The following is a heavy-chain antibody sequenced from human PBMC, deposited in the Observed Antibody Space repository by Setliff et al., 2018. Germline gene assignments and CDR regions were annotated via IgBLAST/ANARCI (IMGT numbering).Heavy chain of an antibody. CDR2: LYPGNADT. CDR3: ARRGERFFNWFDP. D-gene: IGHD2-21*01. Sequence: PGESLKISWKGSGYSFSSFWIAWVRQTPGKGLEWMGTLYPGNADTRYSPSFQGQVPISTDTSINTAFLQWNHLKASDTAVYYCARRGERFFNWFDPWGQGTLVTVSS. J-gene: IGHJ5*02. CDR1: GYSFSSFW. V-gene: IGHV5-51*01.